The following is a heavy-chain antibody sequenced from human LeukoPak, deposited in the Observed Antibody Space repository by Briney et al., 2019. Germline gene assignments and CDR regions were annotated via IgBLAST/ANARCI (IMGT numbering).Heavy chain of an antibody. V-gene: IGHV3-21*01. Sequence: GGSLRLSCAASGFIFSYYSMNWVRQAPGKGLEWVSSISSSSNYINYADSVKGRFSISRDNAKKSLYLQMNSLRVEDTAVYYCARDVGGYGDYGYDAFDIWGQGTMVTVSS. CDR1: GFIFSYYS. D-gene: IGHD4-17*01. CDR2: ISSSSNYI. CDR3: ARDVGGYGDYGYDAFDI. J-gene: IGHJ3*02.